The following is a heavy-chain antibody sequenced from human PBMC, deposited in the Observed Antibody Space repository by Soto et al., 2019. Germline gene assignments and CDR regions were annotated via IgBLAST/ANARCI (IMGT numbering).Heavy chain of an antibody. CDR1: GFPFSSYV. CDR3: AKDSNKYSSSLRGRYFDY. D-gene: IGHD4-4*01. CDR2: ISGGGSNT. V-gene: IGHV3-23*01. Sequence: PGGSLRLSCAASGFPFSSYVMSWVRQAPGKGLEWVSGISGGGSNTFYADYVKGRFTISRDNSKNTLLLQMNSLGAEDTAVYYCAKDSNKYSSSLRGRYFDYWGQGIGVTGSS. J-gene: IGHJ4*02.